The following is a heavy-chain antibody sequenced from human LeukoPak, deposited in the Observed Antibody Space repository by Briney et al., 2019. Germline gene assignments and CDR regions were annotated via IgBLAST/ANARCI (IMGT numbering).Heavy chain of an antibody. Sequence: GSSVKVSCKASGGTFSSYAISWVRQAPGQGLEWMGGIIPIFGTANYAQRFQGRVTITTDESTSTAYMELSSLRSEDTAVYYCARGSPSDGYSSRSGYFDYWGQGTLVTVSS. CDR2: IIPIFGTA. CDR3: ARGSPSDGYSSRSGYFDY. CDR1: GGTFSSYA. J-gene: IGHJ4*02. D-gene: IGHD6-13*01. V-gene: IGHV1-69*05.